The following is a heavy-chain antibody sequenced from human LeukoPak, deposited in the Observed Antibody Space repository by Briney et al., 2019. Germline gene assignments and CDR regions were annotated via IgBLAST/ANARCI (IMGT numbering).Heavy chain of an antibody. CDR3: ARDYIVETGVVAFDI. D-gene: IGHD5-12*01. CDR2: IYDGGKT. Sequence: PSETLSLTCSVSGGFISSYFWNWIRQPAGKGLEWVGHIYDGGKTNYNPSLRGRATISVDTSSNQFSLELRSVTAADTAVYYCARDYIVETGVVAFDIWGQGTMVSVS. V-gene: IGHV4-4*07. CDR1: GGFISSYF. J-gene: IGHJ3*02.